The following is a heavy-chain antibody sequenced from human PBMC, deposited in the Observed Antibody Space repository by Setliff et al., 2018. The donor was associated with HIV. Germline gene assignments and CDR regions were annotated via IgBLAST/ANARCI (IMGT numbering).Heavy chain of an antibody. CDR3: ARWHPPYGFWEEDY. Sequence: SETLSLTCTVSGDSIGSSCYYWAWLRQPPGKGLEWIGNIYYSGSTYYNPSLKTRVTISVDGSKNQFSLKLKSVTAADTAVYYCARWHPPYGFWEEDYWGQGTLVTVSS. CDR1: GDSIGSSCYY. CDR2: IYYSGST. V-gene: IGHV4-39*01. D-gene: IGHD3-10*01. J-gene: IGHJ4*02.